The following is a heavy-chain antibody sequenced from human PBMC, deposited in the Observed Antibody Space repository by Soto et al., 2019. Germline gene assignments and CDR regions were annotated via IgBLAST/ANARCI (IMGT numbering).Heavy chain of an antibody. J-gene: IGHJ4*02. CDR2: ISSSSSYI. Sequence: GGSLRLSCAASGFTFSSYSMNWVRQAPGKGLEWVSSISSSSSYIYYADSVKGRFTISRDNAKNSLYLQMKSLRAEDTAVYYCARAVNGIHPAPILGYSGYADWGQGTLVTVSS. V-gene: IGHV3-21*01. CDR3: ARAVNGIHPAPILGYSGYAD. CDR1: GFTFSSYS. D-gene: IGHD5-12*01.